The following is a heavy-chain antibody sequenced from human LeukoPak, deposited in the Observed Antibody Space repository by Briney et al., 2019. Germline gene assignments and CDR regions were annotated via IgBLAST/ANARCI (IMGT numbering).Heavy chain of an antibody. D-gene: IGHD1-26*01. J-gene: IGHJ4*02. Sequence: PGGSLRLSCAASGFIFSSYWMAWVRQAPGKGLEWVANIKEDGSEKYYVDSVKGRFTISRDNAKKSMYLQMNTLRAEDTAVYYCARDKIVGATYFDYWGQGTLVTVSS. V-gene: IGHV3-7*01. CDR2: IKEDGSEK. CDR3: ARDKIVGATYFDY. CDR1: GFIFSSYW.